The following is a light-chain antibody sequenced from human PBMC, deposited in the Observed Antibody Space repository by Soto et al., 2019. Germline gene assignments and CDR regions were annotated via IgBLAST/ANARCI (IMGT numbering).Light chain of an antibody. V-gene: IGKV1-5*03. J-gene: IGKJ1*01. Sequence: DIXMTQSPSTLPASVGDRVTITCRASQSISSWLAWYQQKPGKAPKLLIYKASSLESGVPSRFSGSGSGTEFTLTISSLQPDDFATYYCQQYNSYWTFGQGTKV. CDR1: QSISSW. CDR2: KAS. CDR3: QQYNSYWT.